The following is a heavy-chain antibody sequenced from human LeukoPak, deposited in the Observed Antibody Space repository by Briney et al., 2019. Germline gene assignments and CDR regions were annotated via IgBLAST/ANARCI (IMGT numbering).Heavy chain of an antibody. Sequence: ASVKVSCKTSGYSFTSYCIHWVRQAPGQGLEWMGIINPSGGSTTYAQKFQGRLTMASDTSTSTVYMELSSLRSEDTAMYYCARSSAYYNEADIWGQGTMVTVSS. J-gene: IGHJ3*02. CDR1: GYSFTSYC. CDR2: INPSGGST. D-gene: IGHD1-26*01. V-gene: IGHV1-46*01. CDR3: ARSSAYYNEADI.